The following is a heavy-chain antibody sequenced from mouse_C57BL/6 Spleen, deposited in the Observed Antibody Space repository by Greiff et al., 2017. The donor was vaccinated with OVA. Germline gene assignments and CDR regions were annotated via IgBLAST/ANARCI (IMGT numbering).Heavy chain of an antibody. CDR3: ARYSNVDY. V-gene: IGHV1-4*01. Sequence: VQLVESGAELARPGASVKMSCKASGYTFTSYTMHWVKQRPGQGLEWIGYINPSSGYTKYNQKFKDKATLTADKSSSTAYMQLSSLTSEDSAVYYCARYSNVDYWGQGTTLTVSS. CDR2: INPSSGYT. D-gene: IGHD2-5*01. J-gene: IGHJ2*01. CDR1: GYTFTSYT.